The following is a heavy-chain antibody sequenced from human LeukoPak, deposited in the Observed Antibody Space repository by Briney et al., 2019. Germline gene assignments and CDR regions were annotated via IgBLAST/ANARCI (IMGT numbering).Heavy chain of an antibody. CDR2: IGDTGRAK. Sequence: GGSLRLSCVASGFTFSRHGMHWVRQAPGKGLEWVAVIGDTGRAKYYADSVKGRFTISRDNSKNTLYLQMNSLRAEDTAVYYCAKHTIVVVPAALGDAFDIWGQGTMVTVSS. CDR1: GFTFSRHG. D-gene: IGHD2-2*01. J-gene: IGHJ3*02. CDR3: AKHTIVVVPAALGDAFDI. V-gene: IGHV3-30*18.